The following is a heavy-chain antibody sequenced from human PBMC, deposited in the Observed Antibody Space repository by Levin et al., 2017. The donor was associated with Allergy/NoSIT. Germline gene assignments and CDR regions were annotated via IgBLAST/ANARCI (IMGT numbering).Heavy chain of an antibody. CDR2: VYWDNDR. D-gene: IGHD1-26*01. CDR3: ALTGGSASRFELRTLNP. Sequence: ESGPTLVKPTQTLTLTCTFSGFSLTTYGVGVAWIRQPPGKALEWLAVVYWDNDRRYNPSLKSTLSITKDTSKNQVVLTMTNMDPVDTATYFCALTGGSASRFELRTLNPWGQGILVTVSS. V-gene: IGHV2-5*02. CDR1: GFSLTTYGVG. J-gene: IGHJ5*02.